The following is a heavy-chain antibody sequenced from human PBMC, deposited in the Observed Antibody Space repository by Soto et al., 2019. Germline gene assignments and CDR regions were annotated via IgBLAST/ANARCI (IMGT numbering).Heavy chain of an antibody. CDR2: IFYLGSS. CDR3: AIHSLALRKNNWFDP. D-gene: IGHD3-3*02. J-gene: IGHJ5*02. CDR1: GDSIISSDFY. Sequence: PSETLSLTCTVSGDSIISSDFYWGWVRQPPGKGLEWIGSIFYLGSSYYNPSLKSRVTMSVDTSKNQFSLRLRSVTAADTALYFCAIHSLALRKNNWFDPWGQGTMVTVSS. V-gene: IGHV4-39*01.